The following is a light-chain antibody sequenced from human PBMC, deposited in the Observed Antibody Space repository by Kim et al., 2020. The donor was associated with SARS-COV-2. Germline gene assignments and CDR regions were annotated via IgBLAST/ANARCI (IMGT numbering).Light chain of an antibody. CDR2: QDS. V-gene: IGLV3-1*01. CDR3: QAWDSSTHVV. CDR1: KLGDKY. Sequence: SYELTQPPSVSVSPGQTASITCSGDKLGDKYACWYQQTPGQSPVLVIYQDSKRPSGIPERFSGSNSGNTATLTISGTQAMDEADYYCQAWDSSTHVVFGG. J-gene: IGLJ2*01.